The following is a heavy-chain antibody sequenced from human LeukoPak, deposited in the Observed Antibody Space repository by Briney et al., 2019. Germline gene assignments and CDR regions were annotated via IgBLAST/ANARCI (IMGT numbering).Heavy chain of an antibody. CDR2: IIPIFGTA. CDR1: GGTFSSYA. V-gene: IGHV1-69*13. D-gene: IGHD7-27*01. Sequence: ASVKVSCKASGGTFSSYAISWVRQAPGQGLEWMGGIIPIFGTANYAQKFQGRVTITADESTSTAYMELSSLRSEDTAVYYCARNAAQLGMNWFDPWGQGTLVTVSS. CDR3: ARNAAQLGMNWFDP. J-gene: IGHJ5*02.